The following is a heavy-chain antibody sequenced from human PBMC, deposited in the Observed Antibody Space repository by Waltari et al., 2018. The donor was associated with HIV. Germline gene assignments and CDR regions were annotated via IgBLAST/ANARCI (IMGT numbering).Heavy chain of an antibody. Sequence: EVQLSESAVNLEQPWAYLLLACAVSGFRSRDCALEWVRQAPGKGLEWLTGISGNGGRADYGDSAKGRFTVSRDNSKSTLHLQLTNLRVDDTAIYYCAKDQAAYHDSSGYAAWGQGTLVTVSS. CDR1: GFRSRDCA. CDR2: ISGNGGRA. CDR3: AKDQAAYHDSSGYAA. D-gene: IGHD3-16*01. V-gene: IGHV3-23*01. J-gene: IGHJ5*02.